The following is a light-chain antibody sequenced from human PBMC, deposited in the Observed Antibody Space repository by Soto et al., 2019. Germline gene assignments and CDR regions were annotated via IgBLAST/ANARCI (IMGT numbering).Light chain of an antibody. Sequence: DIQMTQSPSSVSAAVGDRVTITCRASQGINKWLAWYQQKPGKAPQLLISAASTLRSGVPSRFSGSGSGTDFILTISRLEPEDFAVYYCQQYGSSPRSFGQGTKVEIK. V-gene: IGKV1-12*01. CDR3: QQYGSSPRS. J-gene: IGKJ1*01. CDR2: AAS. CDR1: QGINKW.